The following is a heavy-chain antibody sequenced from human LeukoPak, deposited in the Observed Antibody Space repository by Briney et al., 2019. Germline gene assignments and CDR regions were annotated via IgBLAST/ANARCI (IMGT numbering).Heavy chain of an antibody. D-gene: IGHD6-19*01. CDR1: GGTFSSYA. J-gene: IGHJ6*02. Sequence: SVKVSCKASGGTFSSYAISWVRQAPGQGLEWMGGIIPIFGTANYAQKFQGRVTITADESTSTAYMELSSLRSEDTAVYYCARPQWLVHIYDYGMDVWGQGTTVTVSS. V-gene: IGHV1-69*13. CDR3: ARPQWLVHIYDYGMDV. CDR2: IIPIFGTA.